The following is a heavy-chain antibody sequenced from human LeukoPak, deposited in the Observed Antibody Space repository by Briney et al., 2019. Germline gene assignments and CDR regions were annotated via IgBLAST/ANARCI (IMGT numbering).Heavy chain of an antibody. D-gene: IGHD6-19*01. CDR2: IYHSGIT. J-gene: IGHJ4*02. V-gene: IGHV4-39*07. Sequence: PSETLSLTCTVSGVSIRSSTYYWGWIRQPPGKGLEWIGSIYHSGITYYNPSLMSRVSLSLDTSKNQFSLKVSSVTAADTAVYYCARDISSGWFISIDSWGQGTLVTVSS. CDR3: ARDISSGWFISIDS. CDR1: GVSIRSSTYY.